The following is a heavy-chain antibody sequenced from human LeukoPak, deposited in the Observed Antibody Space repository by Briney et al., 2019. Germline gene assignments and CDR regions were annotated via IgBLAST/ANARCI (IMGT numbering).Heavy chain of an antibody. J-gene: IGHJ4*02. D-gene: IGHD3-22*01. CDR3: GRHPASMYYFDRSPYYFDY. CDR2: IFHSGST. Sequence: TSETLSLTCAVSRGSIGTKTYYSGWIRQPPGQGLEWIGSIFHSGSTNYNPSLKSRVTISVDTSKNQFSLKLSSVTAADTAVYYCGRHPASMYYFDRSPYYFDYWGQGTLVTVSS. CDR1: RGSIGTKTYY. V-gene: IGHV4-39*01.